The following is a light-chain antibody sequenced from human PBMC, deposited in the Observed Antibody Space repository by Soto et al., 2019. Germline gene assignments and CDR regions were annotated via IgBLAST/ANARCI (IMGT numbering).Light chain of an antibody. CDR3: SSYTSSSTF. CDR2: DVS. Sequence: SALAQPSSVSGSPGQSITISSKRTSSDVGGYNYVSWYQQHPGKAPKLMIYDVSNRPSGVSNRFSGSKSGNTASLTISGLQAEDEADYYCSSYTSSSTFFGTGTKSPS. CDR1: SSDVGGYNY. J-gene: IGLJ1*01. V-gene: IGLV2-14*01.